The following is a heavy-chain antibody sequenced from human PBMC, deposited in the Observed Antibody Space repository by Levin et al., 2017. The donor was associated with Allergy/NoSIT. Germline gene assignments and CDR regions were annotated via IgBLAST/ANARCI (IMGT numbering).Heavy chain of an antibody. CDR3: TRDVQGNYNYYCQY. J-gene: IGHJ4*02. V-gene: IGHV3-7*01. D-gene: IGHD1-20*01. CDR2: IKHDGSAP. CDR1: EFTFSSYW. Sequence: GGSLRLSCAASEFTFSSYWMSWVRQAPGKGLEWVANIKHDGSAPYYVDSVKGRFTIARDNAQSSLYLQMNSLRAEDAAVDDCTRDVQGNYNYYCQYWGQGTLVTVSS.